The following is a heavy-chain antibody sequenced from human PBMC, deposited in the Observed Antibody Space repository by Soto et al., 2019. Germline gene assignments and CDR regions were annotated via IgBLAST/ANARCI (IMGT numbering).Heavy chain of an antibody. J-gene: IGHJ5*02. D-gene: IGHD3-16*02. Sequence: PSETLSLTCTVSGGSISSGDYYWSWIRQPPGKGLEWIGYIYYSGSTYYNPSLKSRVTILVDTSKNQFSLKLSSVTAADTAVYYCARGYTLPPNWFDPWGQGTLVTVSS. CDR1: GGSISSGDYY. CDR2: IYYSGST. V-gene: IGHV4-30-4*01. CDR3: ARGYTLPPNWFDP.